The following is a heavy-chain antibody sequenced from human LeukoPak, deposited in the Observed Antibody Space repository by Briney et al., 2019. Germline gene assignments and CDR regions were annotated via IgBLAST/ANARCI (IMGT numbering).Heavy chain of an antibody. D-gene: IGHD3-3*01. CDR1: GFTFDDYG. CDR2: INWNGGST. V-gene: IGHV3-20*04. CDR3: ARSHYDFWSGYYSFGYYYYYYYMDV. Sequence: AESLRLSCAASGFTFDDYGMRWVRQAPGKGLEWVCGINWNGGSTGYADSVKGRFTISRDNAKNSLYLQMNSLRAEDTALYYCARSHYDFWSGYYSFGYYYYYYYMDVWGKGTTVTVSS. J-gene: IGHJ6*03.